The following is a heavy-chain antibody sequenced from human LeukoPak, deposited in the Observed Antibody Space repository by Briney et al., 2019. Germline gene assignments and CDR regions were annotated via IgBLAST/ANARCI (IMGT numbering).Heavy chain of an antibody. J-gene: IGHJ6*02. V-gene: IGHV1-18*01. CDR3: ARVGYYDSSGYGPRYYYGMDV. CDR2: ISAYNGNT. D-gene: IGHD3-22*01. CDR1: GYTFTSYG. Sequence: ASVKVSCKASGYTFTSYGISWVRQAPGQGLEWMGWISAYNGNTNYAQKLQGRVTMTTDTSTSTAYMELRSLRSDDTAVYYCARVGYYDSSGYGPRYYYGMDVWGQGTTVTVSS.